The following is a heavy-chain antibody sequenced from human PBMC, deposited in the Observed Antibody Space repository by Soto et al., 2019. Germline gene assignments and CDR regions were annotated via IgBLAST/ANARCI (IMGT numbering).Heavy chain of an antibody. D-gene: IGHD3-10*01. V-gene: IGHV3-23*01. Sequence: EVQLLESGGGLVQPGGSLRLSCAASGFTFVTYAVTCVRQAPGKGLEWVSTVSHSGDNTYYADSVKGRFTVSRDNSKDTVYLQMNSLRAEDTGVYYCAKEGLIRGALNWFDPWGRGTLVTVSS. CDR1: GFTFVTYA. J-gene: IGHJ5*02. CDR2: VSHSGDNT. CDR3: AKEGLIRGALNWFDP.